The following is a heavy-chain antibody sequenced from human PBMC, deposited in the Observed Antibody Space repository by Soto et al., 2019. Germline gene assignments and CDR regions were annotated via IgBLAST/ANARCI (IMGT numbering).Heavy chain of an antibody. CDR2: IKSKTDGGTT. D-gene: IGHD4-17*01. V-gene: IGHV3-15*07. Sequence: EVQLVESGGGLVKPGGSLRLSCAASGFTFSNAWMNWVRQAPGTGLEWVGRIKSKTDGGTTDYAAPVKGRFTISRDDSKNTLYLQMNSLKTEDTAVYYCTTDPKAVTRTERKRIFDYWGQGTLVTVSS. J-gene: IGHJ4*02. CDR1: GFTFSNAW. CDR3: TTDPKAVTRTERKRIFDY.